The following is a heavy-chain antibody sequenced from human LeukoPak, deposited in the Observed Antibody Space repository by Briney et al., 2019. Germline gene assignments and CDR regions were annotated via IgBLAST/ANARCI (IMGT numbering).Heavy chain of an antibody. CDR1: GYTFTSYG. J-gene: IGHJ6*02. D-gene: IGHD2-15*01. Sequence: ASVKVSSKASGYTFTSYGISWVRQAPGQGLEWMGWISAYNGNTKYVQKLQGRVTMTTDSSTSTAYMELRSLTSDDTAVYYCARWYCGGGSCYSYYYGMDVWGQGTTVTVSS. CDR2: ISAYNGNT. V-gene: IGHV1-18*01. CDR3: ARWYCGGGSCYSYYYGMDV.